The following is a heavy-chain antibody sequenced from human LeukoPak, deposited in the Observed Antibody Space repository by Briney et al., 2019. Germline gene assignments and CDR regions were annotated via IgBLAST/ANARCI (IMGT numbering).Heavy chain of an antibody. CDR2: ISFSGGST. CDR1: GFTFSTYT. D-gene: IGHD6-13*01. Sequence: QPGGSLRLSCAASGFTFSTYTMNWVRQAPGKGLEWISYISFSGGSTYYADSVKGRFTISRDNAKNSLFLQMNNLRAADSAVYYCARRGTLAATGNWFDPWGQGTLVTVSS. CDR3: ARRGTLAATGNWFDP. J-gene: IGHJ5*02. V-gene: IGHV3-48*04.